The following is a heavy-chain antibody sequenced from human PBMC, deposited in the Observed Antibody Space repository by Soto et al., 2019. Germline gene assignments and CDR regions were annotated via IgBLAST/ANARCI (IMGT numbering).Heavy chain of an antibody. V-gene: IGHV3-21*01. J-gene: IGHJ3*01. CDR2: ISTSGDAT. CDR3: TRDGEHL. Sequence: EVQLVESGGGLVKPGGSLRLSCAASGFTFSTYTLNWVRQAPGKGLEWVSSISTSGDATYYEDAVRGRFTISRDNAGATLYLQMDSLRVEDTAMYYWTRDGEHLWGQGPMVRVSA. D-gene: IGHD1-26*01. CDR1: GFTFSTYT.